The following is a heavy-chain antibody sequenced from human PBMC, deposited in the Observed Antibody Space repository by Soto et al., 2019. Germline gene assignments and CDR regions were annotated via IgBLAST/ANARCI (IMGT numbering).Heavy chain of an antibody. V-gene: IGHV1-69*13. CDR3: ASGIVVVAATPEDYYGMDV. Sequence: AASVKVSCKASGGTFSSYAISWVRQAPGQGLEWMGGIIPIFGTANYAQKFQGRVTITADESTSTAYMELSSLRSEDTAVYYCASGIVVVAATPEDYYGMDVWGQGTTVTVSS. CDR2: IIPIFGTA. D-gene: IGHD2-15*01. CDR1: GGTFSSYA. J-gene: IGHJ6*02.